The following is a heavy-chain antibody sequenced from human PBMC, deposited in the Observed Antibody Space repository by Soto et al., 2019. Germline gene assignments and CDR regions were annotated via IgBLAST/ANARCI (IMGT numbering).Heavy chain of an antibody. J-gene: IGHJ5*02. CDR1: GFSLSTSGVG. V-gene: IGHV2-5*02. D-gene: IGHD3-3*02. Sequence: SGPTLVKPTQTLTLTCTFSGFSLSTSGVGVGWIRQPPGKALEWLALIYWDDDKRYSPSLKSRLTITKDTSKNQVVLTMTNMDPVDTATYYCAHSPPKNTTRHFWSGYYLSSGWFDPWGQGTLVTVSS. CDR2: IYWDDDK. CDR3: AHSPPKNTTRHFWSGYYLSSGWFDP.